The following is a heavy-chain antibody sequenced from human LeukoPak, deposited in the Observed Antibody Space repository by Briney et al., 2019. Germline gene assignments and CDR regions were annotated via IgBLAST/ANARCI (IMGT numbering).Heavy chain of an antibody. CDR2: ICYDGSNK. CDR3: ARDSAVVVPAALGY. D-gene: IGHD2-2*01. J-gene: IGHJ4*02. Sequence: GGSLRLSCAASGFTFSSYGMHWVRQAPGKGPEWVAVICYDGSNKYYADSVKGRFTISRDNSKNTLYLQMNSLRAEDTAVYYCARDSAVVVPAALGYWGQGTLVTVSS. V-gene: IGHV3-33*01. CDR1: GFTFSSYG.